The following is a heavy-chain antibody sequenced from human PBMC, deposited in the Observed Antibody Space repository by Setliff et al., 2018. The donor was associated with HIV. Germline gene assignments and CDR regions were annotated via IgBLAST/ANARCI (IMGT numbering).Heavy chain of an antibody. CDR1: GFTFSSYA. V-gene: IGHV3-23*01. D-gene: IGHD6-19*01. CDR3: AKGRYSSGANYYYYYMDV. CDR2: ISGSGGST. Sequence: PGGSLKTHCAASGFTFSSYAMSWVRQAPGKGLEWVSAISGSGGSTYYADPVKGLFTISIDNSKNTLYLQMNSLRAEDTAVYYCAKGRYSSGANYYYYYMDVWGKGTTVTVSS. J-gene: IGHJ6*03.